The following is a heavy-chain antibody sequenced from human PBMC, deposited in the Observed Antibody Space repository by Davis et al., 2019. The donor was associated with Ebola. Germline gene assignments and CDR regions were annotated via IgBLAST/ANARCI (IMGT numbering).Heavy chain of an antibody. D-gene: IGHD2-2*01. CDR2: IYYSGST. Sequence: SETLSLTCTVSGGSISSYYWRWIRQPPGKGLEWIGYIYYSGSTNYNPSLKSRVTISVDTSKNQFPLKLSSVTAADTAVYYCARGRPAAIARPPWFDPWGQGTLVTVSS. CDR3: ARGRPAAIARPPWFDP. CDR1: GGSISSYY. J-gene: IGHJ5*02. V-gene: IGHV4-59*08.